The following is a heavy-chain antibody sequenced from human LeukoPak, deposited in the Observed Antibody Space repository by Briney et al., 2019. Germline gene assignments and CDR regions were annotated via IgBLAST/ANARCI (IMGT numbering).Heavy chain of an antibody. CDR2: ISGSGGST. V-gene: IGHV3-23*01. D-gene: IGHD1-26*01. J-gene: IGHJ5*02. CDR1: GFTFSSDA. Sequence: GGSLRLSCAASGFTFSSDAMSWVRQAPGKGLEWVSAISGSGGSTYYADSVKGRFTISRDNSKNTLYLQMNSLRAEDTAVYYCAKESHWELGTWNWFDAWGQGTLVTVSS. CDR3: AKESHWELGTWNWFDA.